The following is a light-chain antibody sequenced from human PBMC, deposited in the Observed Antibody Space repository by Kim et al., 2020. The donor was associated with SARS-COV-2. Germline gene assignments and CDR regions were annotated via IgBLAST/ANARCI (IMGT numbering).Light chain of an antibody. CDR2: AAS. CDR1: QGISSY. V-gene: IGKV1-9*01. CDR3: QQLNSYPRLT. J-gene: IGKJ4*01. Sequence: DIQLTQSPSFLSASVGDRVTITCRASQGISSYLAWYQQKPGKAPKLLIYAASTLQSGVPSRFSGSGSGTEFTLTISSLQPEDFATYDCQQLNSYPRLTFGGGTKLETK.